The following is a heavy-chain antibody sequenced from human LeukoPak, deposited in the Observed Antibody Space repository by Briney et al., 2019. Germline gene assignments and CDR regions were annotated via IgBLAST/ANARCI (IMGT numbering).Heavy chain of an antibody. Sequence: GGSLRLSCAASGFTFSSNAMSWVRQAQGKGLEWVSSVSCAGAYTMYAESVKGRFTISRDNSKNTLYLQMNSLRGEDTAVYYCAKDRGNYYEPPRFDPWGQGTLVTVSS. CDR1: GFTFSSNA. CDR3: AKDRGNYYEPPRFDP. D-gene: IGHD3-16*01. J-gene: IGHJ5*02. V-gene: IGHV3-23*01. CDR2: VSCAGAYT.